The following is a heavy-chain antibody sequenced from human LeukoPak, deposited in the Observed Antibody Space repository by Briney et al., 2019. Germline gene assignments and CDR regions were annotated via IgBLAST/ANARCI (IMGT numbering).Heavy chain of an antibody. CDR1: GFTVSSNY. J-gene: IGHJ3*02. D-gene: IGHD6-13*01. CDR2: IYSGGST. Sequence: GGSLRLSCAASGFTVSSNYMSWVRQAPGKGLEWVSVIYSGGSTYYADSVKGRFTISRDNSKNTLYLQMNSLRAEDTAVYYCARDYSSSSGKHAFDIWGQGTMVTVSS. CDR3: ARDYSSSSGKHAFDI. V-gene: IGHV3-66*01.